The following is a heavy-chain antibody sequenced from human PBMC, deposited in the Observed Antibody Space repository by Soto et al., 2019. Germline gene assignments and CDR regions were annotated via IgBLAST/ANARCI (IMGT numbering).Heavy chain of an antibody. V-gene: IGHV3-33*05. CDR3: ARWGTTGGLDV. J-gene: IGHJ4*02. CDR2: TSYDGSNN. Sequence: QVQLVESGGGVVQPGTSLRLSCLGSGFTFRSYVIHWVRQAPGKGLEWVALTSYDGSNNFYGDSVKGRFTISRHNSRNTVERQMDSLRVEDTPLYYCARWGTTGGLDVWGQGTRVSVSS. CDR1: GFTFRSYV. D-gene: IGHD3-16*01.